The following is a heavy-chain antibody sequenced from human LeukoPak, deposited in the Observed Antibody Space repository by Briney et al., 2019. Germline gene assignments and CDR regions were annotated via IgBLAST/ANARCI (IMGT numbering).Heavy chain of an antibody. CDR3: ARVAGSIDY. CDR1: GYTFTTYD. Sequence: VKVSCKASGYTFTTYDINWVRQATGQGLEWMGWMNPNSGYTGYAQKFQRRVTITRDTSISTAYMELSSLRSEDTAVYYCARVAGSIDYWGQGTLVTVSS. V-gene: IGHV1-8*03. CDR2: MNPNSGYT. J-gene: IGHJ4*02. D-gene: IGHD6-19*01.